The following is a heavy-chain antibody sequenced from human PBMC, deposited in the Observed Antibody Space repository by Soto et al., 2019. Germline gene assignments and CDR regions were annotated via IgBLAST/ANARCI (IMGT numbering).Heavy chain of an antibody. J-gene: IGHJ4*02. Sequence: QVQLVQSGAEVKKPGSSVKVSCKASGGTFSSDSFSWVRQAPGQGLEWMGGIIPMFDTPIYAQKFQDRVTXXPXXSTTTAYMQLRSLRSGDTAVYYCARSGGLDRDFNYWGQGSLVTVSS. CDR1: GGTFSSDS. CDR2: IIPMFDTP. V-gene: IGHV1-69*05. CDR3: ARSGGLDRDFNY. D-gene: IGHD2-15*01.